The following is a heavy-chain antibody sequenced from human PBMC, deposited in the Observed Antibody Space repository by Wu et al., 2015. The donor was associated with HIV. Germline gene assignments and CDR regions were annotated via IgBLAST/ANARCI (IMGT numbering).Heavy chain of an antibody. D-gene: IGHD2-8*01. CDR1: GGTLRSYA. V-gene: IGHV1-69*13. Sequence: QVQLVQSGTEMKKPGSSAKVSCKASGGTLRSYAISWVRQAPGQGLDWMGRIIPIFGTADYAQKFQGRVTITADESTSTAYMELSSLKSEDTAMYYCARERMADWYCNLWAAAPWSLSPQ. J-gene: IGHJ2*01. CDR3: ARERMADWYCNL. CDR2: IIPIFGTA.